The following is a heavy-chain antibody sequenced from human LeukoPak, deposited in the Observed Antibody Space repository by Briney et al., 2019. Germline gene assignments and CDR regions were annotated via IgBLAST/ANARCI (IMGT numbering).Heavy chain of an antibody. CDR3: AREDGYSSGWYSSYFDY. CDR1: GGSISSYY. CDR2: IYTSGST. Sequence: SETLSLTCTVSGGSISSYYWSWIRQPAGKGLEWIGRIYTSGSTNYNPSLKSRVTMSVDTSKNQFSLKLSSVTAADTAVYYCAREDGYSSGWYSSYFDYWGQGTLVTVSS. V-gene: IGHV4-4*07. J-gene: IGHJ4*02. D-gene: IGHD6-19*01.